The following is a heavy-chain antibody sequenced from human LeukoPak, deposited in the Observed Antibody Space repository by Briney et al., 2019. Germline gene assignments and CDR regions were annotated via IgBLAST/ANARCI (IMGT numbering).Heavy chain of an antibody. V-gene: IGHV4-59*01. CDR1: GGSISRYY. Sequence: SETLSLTCIVSGGSISRYYWSWIRQPPGKGLEWIGYIYYSGKTNYNPSLKSRVTISVDTSKRQFSLKLSSVTAADTAVYYCARDRVAAAGTGANYYYYGMDVWGQGTTVTVSS. D-gene: IGHD6-13*01. J-gene: IGHJ6*02. CDR3: ARDRVAAAGTGANYYYYGMDV. CDR2: IYYSGKT.